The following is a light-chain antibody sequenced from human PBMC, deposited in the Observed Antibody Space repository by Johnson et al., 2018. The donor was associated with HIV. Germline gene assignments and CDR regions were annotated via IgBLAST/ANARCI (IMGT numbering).Light chain of an antibody. J-gene: IGLJ1*01. CDR1: NSNIGNNY. Sequence: QSVLTQPPSVSAAPGQKVTISCSGSNSNIGNNYVSWYQQVPGTAPKLLIYENNKRPSGIPDRFSGSRSGTSATLDITGHQTGDEADYYCGAWDSSLSAYVFATETKVTVL. CDR3: GAWDSSLSAYV. V-gene: IGLV1-51*02. CDR2: ENN.